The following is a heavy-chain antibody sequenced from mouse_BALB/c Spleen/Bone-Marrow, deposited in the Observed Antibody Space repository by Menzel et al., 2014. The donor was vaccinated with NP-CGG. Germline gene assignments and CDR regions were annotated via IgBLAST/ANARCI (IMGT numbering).Heavy chain of an antibody. Sequence: EVKLMESGGGLVQPGGSLRLSCATSGFTFXDYYMSWVRQPPGKALEWLGFIRNKANGYTTEYSASVKGRFTISRDNSHSILYLQMNTLRAEDSATYYCAVRGITTATGAMDYWGQGTSVTVSS. CDR3: AVRGITTATGAMDY. CDR2: IRNKANGYTT. J-gene: IGHJ4*01. CDR1: GFTFXDYY. D-gene: IGHD1-2*01. V-gene: IGHV7-3*02.